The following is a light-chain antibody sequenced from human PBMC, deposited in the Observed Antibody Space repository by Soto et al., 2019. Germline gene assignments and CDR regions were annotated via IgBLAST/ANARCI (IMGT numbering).Light chain of an antibody. Sequence: QSALTQPPSASGSPGQLVTISCTGTSSDVGGYNYVSWYQQHPGKAPKLMIYEVSKRPSGVPDRFSGSKSGNTASLTVSGRQAEDEADYYCSSYAGSNNLYVFGTGTKSPS. V-gene: IGLV2-8*01. CDR2: EVS. J-gene: IGLJ1*01. CDR1: SSDVGGYNY. CDR3: SSYAGSNNLYV.